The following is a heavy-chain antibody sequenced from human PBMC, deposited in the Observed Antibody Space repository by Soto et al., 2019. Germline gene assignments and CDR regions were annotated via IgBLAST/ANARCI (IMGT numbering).Heavy chain of an antibody. J-gene: IGHJ4*02. CDR3: ARDRDDYSDSSGYCPVKDY. Sequence: QVQLVQSGAEVKKPGASVKVSCKASGYTFTSYGISWVRQAPGQGLEWMGWISAYNAITNYAQKLQGRVTMTTDTSTSTAFMELRSLRSDDTAVYYCARDRDDYSDSSGYCPVKDYWGQGTLVTVSS. V-gene: IGHV1-18*04. CDR1: GYTFTSYG. D-gene: IGHD3-22*01. CDR2: ISAYNAIT.